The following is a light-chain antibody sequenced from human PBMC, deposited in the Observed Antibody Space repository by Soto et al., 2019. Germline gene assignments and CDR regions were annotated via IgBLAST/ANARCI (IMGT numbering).Light chain of an antibody. CDR3: QQYNNWPPWT. V-gene: IGKV3-20*01. J-gene: IGKJ1*01. Sequence: EIVLTQSPGTLSLSPGERATLSCRASQSVSANFVAWYQQKPGQPPRLFIFAASGRAAGIPDRFSGSGSGTDFTLTISRLEPEDFAVYYCQQYNNWPPWTFGQGTKVEIK. CDR1: QSVSANF. CDR2: AAS.